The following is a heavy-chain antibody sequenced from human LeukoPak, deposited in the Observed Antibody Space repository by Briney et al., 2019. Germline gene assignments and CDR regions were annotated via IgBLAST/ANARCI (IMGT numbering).Heavy chain of an antibody. Sequence: GGSLRLSCAASGFTFSSYAMSWVRQAPGKGLEWVAAISGSGGSTYYADSVKGRFTISRDNSKNTLYLQMNSLRAEDTAVYYCAKDHGEGSSWYLDLVTFYYYYYGMDVWGQGTTVTVSS. J-gene: IGHJ6*02. V-gene: IGHV3-23*01. CDR1: GFTFSSYA. CDR2: ISGSGGST. CDR3: AKDHGEGSSWYLDLVTFYYYYYGMDV. D-gene: IGHD6-13*01.